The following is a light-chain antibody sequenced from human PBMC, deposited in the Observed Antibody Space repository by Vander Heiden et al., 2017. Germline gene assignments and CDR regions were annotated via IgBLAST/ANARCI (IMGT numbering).Light chain of an antibody. Sequence: SYVLTQAPSVSVAPGQTARITCVGNSIEDKRVHWYQQKPGQAPVLVVYDDTDRPSGIPDRFSGSNSGNTATLTITRVEAGDEADFYCQVWDSNSDHLVVFGGGTKLTVL. CDR3: QVWDSNSDHLVV. J-gene: IGLJ2*01. V-gene: IGLV3-21*02. CDR2: DDT. CDR1: SIEDKR.